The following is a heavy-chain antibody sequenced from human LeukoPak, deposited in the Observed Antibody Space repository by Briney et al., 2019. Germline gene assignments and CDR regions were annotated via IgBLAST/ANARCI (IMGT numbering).Heavy chain of an antibody. CDR1: GFTFSSYA. Sequence: GGSLRLSCAASGFTFSSYAMHWVRQAPGKGLEWVAVISYDGSNKYYADSVKGRFTISRDNSKNTLYLQMNSLRAEGTAVYYCARAKQQLVRIDYWGQGTLVTVSS. D-gene: IGHD6-13*01. V-gene: IGHV3-30-3*01. CDR2: ISYDGSNK. J-gene: IGHJ4*02. CDR3: ARAKQQLVRIDY.